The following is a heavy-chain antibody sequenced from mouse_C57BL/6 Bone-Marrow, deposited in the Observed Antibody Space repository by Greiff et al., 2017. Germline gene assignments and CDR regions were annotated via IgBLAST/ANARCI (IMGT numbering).Heavy chain of an antibody. CDR2: IHPNSGST. Sequence: QVQLQQPGAELVKPGASVKLSCKASGYTFTSYWMHWVKQRPGQGLEWIGMIHPNSGSTNYNEKFKGKATLTVDKSSSTAYMQLSSLKSEDSAVXYCARGYYYSSRPYWGQGTTLTVSS. D-gene: IGHD1-1*01. CDR1: GYTFTSYW. V-gene: IGHV1-64*01. CDR3: ARGYYYSSRPY. J-gene: IGHJ2*01.